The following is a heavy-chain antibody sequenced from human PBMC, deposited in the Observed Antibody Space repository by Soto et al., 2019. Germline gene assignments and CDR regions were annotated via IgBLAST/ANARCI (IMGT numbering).Heavy chain of an antibody. D-gene: IGHD3-10*01. CDR1: GDSVSSNSAA. Sequence: PSQTLSLTCAISGDSVSSNSAAWNWIRQSPSRGLEWLGRTYYRSKWYNDYAVSVKSRITINPDTSKTQFSLQLNSVTPDDTAVYFCARNTFFLWFGELYVPDYWGQGTLVTVSS. CDR3: ARNTFFLWFGELYVPDY. V-gene: IGHV6-1*01. J-gene: IGHJ4*02. CDR2: TYYRSKWYN.